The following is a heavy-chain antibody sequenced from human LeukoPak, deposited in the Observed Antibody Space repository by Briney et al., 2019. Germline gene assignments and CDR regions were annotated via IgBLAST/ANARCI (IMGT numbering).Heavy chain of an antibody. CDR1: GFSFSMYD. D-gene: IGHD5-24*01. V-gene: IGHV3-21*06. J-gene: IGHJ4*02. Sequence: PGGSLSLSCEASGFSFSMYDMTWVRQAPGKGLEYVSSISSRSTYRFSTDSVRGRFTISRDDAKNLLFLHMNSLRGDDTAVYYCARLGPGRDVSNSFDLWGQGTLVTVS. CDR2: ISSRSTYR. CDR3: ARLGPGRDVSNSFDL.